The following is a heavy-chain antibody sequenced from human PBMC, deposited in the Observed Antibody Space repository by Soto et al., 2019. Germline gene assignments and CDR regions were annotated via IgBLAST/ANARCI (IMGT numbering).Heavy chain of an antibody. J-gene: IGHJ4*02. D-gene: IGHD3-10*01. CDR1: GFTVSSTY. CDR3: ARGGIGMVRTFDH. V-gene: IGHV3-53*01. Sequence: GGSLRLSCAASGFTVSSTYMSWVRQAPVKGLEWVSIIFSSGESFYADSVKGRFTISRDSSDNTVYLQMNSLKAEDMAVYYCARGGIGMVRTFDHWGQGTLVTVSS. CDR2: IFSSGES.